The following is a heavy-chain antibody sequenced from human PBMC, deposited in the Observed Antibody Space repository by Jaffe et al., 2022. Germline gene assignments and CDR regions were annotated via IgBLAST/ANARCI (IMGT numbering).Heavy chain of an antibody. V-gene: IGHV3-30*02. J-gene: IGHJ4*02. CDR1: GFTFSSYG. CDR2: IRYDGSNK. Sequence: QVQLVESGGGVVQPGGSLRLSCAASGFTFSSYGMHWVRQAPGKGLEWVAFIRYDGSNKYYADSVKGRFTISRDNSKNTLYLQMNSLRAEDTAVYYCAKPWGSGSYYTYYFDYWGQGTLVTVSS. D-gene: IGHD3-10*01. CDR3: AKPWGSGSYYTYYFDY.